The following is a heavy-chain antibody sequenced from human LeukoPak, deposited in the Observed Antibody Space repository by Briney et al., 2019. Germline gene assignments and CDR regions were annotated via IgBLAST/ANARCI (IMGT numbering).Heavy chain of an antibody. Sequence: PGRSLRLSREASGFPFSSFGMHWARQAPGEGLAWVAVILYEGSDKYCADSVKGRFTIPRDNSKNTLYLQMNSLRADDTAVYYCVKEHSFGSGSYPEHWGQGTLVTVSS. CDR3: VKEHSFGSGSYPEH. CDR2: ILYEGSDK. CDR1: GFPFSSFG. V-gene: IGHV3-30*18. D-gene: IGHD3-10*01. J-gene: IGHJ1*01.